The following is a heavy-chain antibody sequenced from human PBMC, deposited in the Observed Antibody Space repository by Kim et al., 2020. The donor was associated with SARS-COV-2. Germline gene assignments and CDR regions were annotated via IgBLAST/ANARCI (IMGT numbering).Heavy chain of an antibody. CDR3: ARRAQLWLGENWFDP. CDR1: GYSFTSYW. CDR2: IYPGDSDT. Sequence: GESLKISCKGSGYSFTSYWIGWVRQMPGKGLEWMGIIYPGDSDTRYSPSFQGQVTISADKSISTAYLQWSSLKASDTAMYYCARRAQLWLGENWFDPWGQGTLVTVSS. J-gene: IGHJ5*02. V-gene: IGHV5-51*01. D-gene: IGHD5-18*01.